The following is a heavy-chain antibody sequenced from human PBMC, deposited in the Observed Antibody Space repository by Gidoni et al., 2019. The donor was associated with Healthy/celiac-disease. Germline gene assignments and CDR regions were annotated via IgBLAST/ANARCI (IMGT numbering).Heavy chain of an antibody. CDR3: ARDGGPSEYSSSPRRGGYYYYGMDV. Sequence: EVQLVESGGGLVKPGGSLRLSCAASGFTFSSYSMNWVRQAPGKGLEWVSSISSSSSYIYYADSVKGRFTISRDNAKNSLYLQMNSLRAEDTAVYYCARDGGPSEYSSSPRRGGYYYYGMDVWGQGTTVTVSS. CDR1: GFTFSSYS. D-gene: IGHD6-6*01. CDR2: ISSSSSYI. V-gene: IGHV3-21*01. J-gene: IGHJ6*02.